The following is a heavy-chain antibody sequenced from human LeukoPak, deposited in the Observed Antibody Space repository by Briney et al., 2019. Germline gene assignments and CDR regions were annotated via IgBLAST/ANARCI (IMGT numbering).Heavy chain of an antibody. CDR1: GYTLTELS. D-gene: IGHD3-22*01. Sequence: GASVKVSCKVSGYTLTELSMHWVRQAPGKGLEWMGGFDPEDGETIYAQKFQGRVTMTEDTSTDTAYMELSSLRSEDTAVYYCARGGWGNYYDSSGYLYFDYWGQGTLVTVSS. CDR2: FDPEDGET. V-gene: IGHV1-24*01. J-gene: IGHJ4*02. CDR3: ARGGWGNYYDSSGYLYFDY.